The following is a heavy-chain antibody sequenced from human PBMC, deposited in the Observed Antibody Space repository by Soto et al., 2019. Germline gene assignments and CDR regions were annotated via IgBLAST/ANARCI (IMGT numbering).Heavy chain of an antibody. D-gene: IGHD2-15*01. CDR1: GFTFDDYA. V-gene: IGHV3-9*01. J-gene: IGHJ4*02. Sequence: EVQLVESGGGLVQPGRSLRLSCAASGFTFDDYAMHWVRQAPGKGLEWVSGISWNSGSIGYADSVKGRFTISRDNAKNSLYLQMNSLRAEDTALYYCAKAKLVAAAPFDYWGQGTLVTVSS. CDR2: ISWNSGSI. CDR3: AKAKLVAAAPFDY.